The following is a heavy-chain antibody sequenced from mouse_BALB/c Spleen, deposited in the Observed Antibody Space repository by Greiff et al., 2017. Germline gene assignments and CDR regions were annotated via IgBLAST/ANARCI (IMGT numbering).Heavy chain of an antibody. J-gene: IGHJ2*01. Sequence: LQHPGSELVRPGASVKLSCKASGYTFTSYWMHWVKQRPGQGLEWIGNIYPGSGSTNYDEKFKSKATLTVDTSSSTAYMQLSSLTSEDSAVEYGTRSTRITTGYFDDWGQGTTLTVSS. CDR2: IYPGSGST. D-gene: IGHD2-4*01. V-gene: IGHV1S22*01. CDR3: TRSTRITTGYFDD. CDR1: GYTFTSYW.